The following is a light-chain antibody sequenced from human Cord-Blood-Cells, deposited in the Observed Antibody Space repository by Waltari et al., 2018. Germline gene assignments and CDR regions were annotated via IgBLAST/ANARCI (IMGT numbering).Light chain of an antibody. CDR3: QQYYSTPFT. CDR2: WSS. Sequence: DIVMTQSPDSLAVSLGERDTINCKSSKSVLYSSNNKNYLAGYQQKPGQPPKLLIYWSSTRESGVPNRFSGSGSGTDFTLTISSLQAEDVAVYYCQQYYSTPFTFGPGTKVDIK. CDR1: KSVLYSSNNKNY. V-gene: IGKV4-1*01. J-gene: IGKJ3*01.